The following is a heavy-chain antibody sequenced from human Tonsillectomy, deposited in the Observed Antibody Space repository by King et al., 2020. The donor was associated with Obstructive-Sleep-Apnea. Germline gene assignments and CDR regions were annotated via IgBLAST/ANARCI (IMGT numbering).Heavy chain of an antibody. CDR2: ISSSGSTI. CDR1: GFTLSDYY. J-gene: IGHJ3*02. CDR3: ARDLGRLSAFDI. D-gene: IGHD2-21*01. Sequence: VQLVESGGGLVKPGGSLRLSCAASGFTLSDYYMSWIRQAPGKGLEWCSYISSSGSTIHYADSVKGRFTISRDDAKNTLYLQMNSLRAEDTDVYYCARDLGRLSAFDIWGQGTMVTVSS. V-gene: IGHV3-11*01.